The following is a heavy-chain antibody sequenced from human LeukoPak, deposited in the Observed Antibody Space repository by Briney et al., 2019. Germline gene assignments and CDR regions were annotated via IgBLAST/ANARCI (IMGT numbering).Heavy chain of an antibody. J-gene: IGHJ4*02. Sequence: GASVKVSCKASGYIFTNYGISWVRQAPGQGLEWMGWISAYSGNTNYVQKFQDRVTMTIDTSTSTAYMELRSLRSDDTAVYFCARDMATVQHQDWGQGTLVTVSS. V-gene: IGHV1-18*01. CDR3: ARDMATVQHQD. CDR1: GYIFTNYG. CDR2: ISAYSGNT. D-gene: IGHD4-17*01.